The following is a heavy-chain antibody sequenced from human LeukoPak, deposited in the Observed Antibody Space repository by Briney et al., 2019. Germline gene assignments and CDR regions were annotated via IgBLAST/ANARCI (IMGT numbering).Heavy chain of an antibody. CDR1: GFTFSSYW. V-gene: IGHV3-7*01. Sequence: GGSLRLSCAASGFTFSSYWMSWVRQAPGKGLEWVANIKQDGSEKYYVDSAKGRFTISRDNAKNSLYLQMNSLRAEDTAVYYCARELSYYYGSGSYNGNWFDPWGQGTLVTVSS. J-gene: IGHJ5*02. D-gene: IGHD3-10*01. CDR2: IKQDGSEK. CDR3: ARELSYYYGSGSYNGNWFDP.